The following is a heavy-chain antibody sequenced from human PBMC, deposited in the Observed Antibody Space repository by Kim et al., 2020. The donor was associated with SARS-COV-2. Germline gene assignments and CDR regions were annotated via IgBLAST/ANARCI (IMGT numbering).Heavy chain of an antibody. D-gene: IGHD2-21*02. J-gene: IGHJ4*02. Sequence: KYGESRTGRFTISRDNARNSLYLQMNSLTAEDTAVYYCVTDGDFGKFDYWGQGTLVTVSS. V-gene: IGHV3-7*01. CDR3: VTDGDFGKFDY.